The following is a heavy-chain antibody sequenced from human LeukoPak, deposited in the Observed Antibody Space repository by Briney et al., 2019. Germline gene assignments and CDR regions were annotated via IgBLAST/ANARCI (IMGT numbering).Heavy chain of an antibody. D-gene: IGHD5-18*01. J-gene: IGHJ4*02. CDR2: IPYDGRNE. Sequence: PGGSLRLSCAASGFTFSTYGMHWVRQAPGKGLEWLSFIPYDGRNEKCADSVKGRFTISRDNSKNTLYLQMNSLRAEDTAVYYCAKDAIVDTAMAPLMFARGQGTLVTVSS. CDR1: GFTFSTYG. CDR3: AKDAIVDTAMAPLMFA. V-gene: IGHV3-30*02.